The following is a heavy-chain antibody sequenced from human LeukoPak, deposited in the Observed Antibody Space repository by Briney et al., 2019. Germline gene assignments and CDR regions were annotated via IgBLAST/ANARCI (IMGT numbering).Heavy chain of an antibody. D-gene: IGHD3-22*01. CDR3: ARGGYYDSSGYYSPDY. CDR2: ISSSSYI. J-gene: IGHJ4*02. V-gene: IGHV3-21*01. Sequence: GGSLRLSCAASGFTFSSYSMNWVRQAPGKGLEWVSSISSSSYIYYADSVKGRFTISRDNAKNSLYLQMNSLRAEDTAVYYCARGGYYDSSGYYSPDYWGQGTLVTVSS. CDR1: GFTFSSYS.